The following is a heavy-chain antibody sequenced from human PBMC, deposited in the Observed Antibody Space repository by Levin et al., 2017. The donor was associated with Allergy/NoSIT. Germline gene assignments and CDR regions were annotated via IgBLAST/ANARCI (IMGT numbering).Heavy chain of an antibody. J-gene: IGHJ6*02. D-gene: IGHD2-8*01. V-gene: IGHV4-39*07. CDR3: ARDEMVHEIQYYYGIDV. Sequence: SQTLSLPCTVSGGSIRSSSYYWGWIRQPPGKGLEWIGNIYYSGSTYYNPSLKSRVTISVDTSKNQFSLKLTSVTAADTAVYYCARDEMVHEIQYYYGIDVWGQGTTVSVSS. CDR1: GGSIRSSSYY. CDR2: IYYSGST.